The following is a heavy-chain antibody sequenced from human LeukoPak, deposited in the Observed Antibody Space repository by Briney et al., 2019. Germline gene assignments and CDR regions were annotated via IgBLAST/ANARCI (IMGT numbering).Heavy chain of an antibody. Sequence: PSETLSLTCTVSGGSISSYYWSWIRQPPGKGLEWIGYIYYSGSTNYNPSLKSRVTISVDTSKNQFSLKLSSVTAADTAVYYGARRAPGSELPFDYWGQGTLVTVSS. CDR1: GGSISSYY. J-gene: IGHJ4*02. CDR2: IYYSGST. CDR3: ARRAPGSELPFDY. V-gene: IGHV4-59*12. D-gene: IGHD6-13*01.